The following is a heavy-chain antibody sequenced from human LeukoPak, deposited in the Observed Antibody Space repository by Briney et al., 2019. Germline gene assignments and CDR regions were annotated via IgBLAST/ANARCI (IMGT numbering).Heavy chain of an antibody. J-gene: IGHJ4*02. CDR3: ARRLNVVVPAAMSALDY. Sequence: ASVKVSCKASGYTFTSYGISWVRQAPGQGLEWMGWISAYNGNTNYAQKLQGRVTMTTDTSTSTAFMELRSLRSDDTAVYYCARRLNVVVPAAMSALDYWGQGTLVTVSS. V-gene: IGHV1-18*01. D-gene: IGHD2-2*01. CDR2: ISAYNGNT. CDR1: GYTFTSYG.